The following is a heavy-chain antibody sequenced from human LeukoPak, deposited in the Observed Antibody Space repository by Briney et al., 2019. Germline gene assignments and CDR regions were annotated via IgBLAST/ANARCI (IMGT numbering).Heavy chain of an antibody. J-gene: IGHJ4*02. CDR3: AKDRQKGSGSYFYYFDY. CDR1: GFTFSSYA. Sequence: GGSLRLSCAASGFTFSSYATSWVRQAPGKGLEWVSAISGSGGSTYYADSVKGRFTISRDNSKNTLYLQMNSLRAEDTAVYYCAKDRQKGSGSYFYYFDYWGQRTLVTVSS. CDR2: ISGSGGST. D-gene: IGHD3-10*01. V-gene: IGHV3-23*01.